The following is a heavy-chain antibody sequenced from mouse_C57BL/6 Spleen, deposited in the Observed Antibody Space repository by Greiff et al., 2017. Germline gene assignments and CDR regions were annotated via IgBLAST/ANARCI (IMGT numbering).Heavy chain of an antibody. D-gene: IGHD2-3*01. J-gene: IGHJ3*01. CDR3: ARDGYYDAY. Sequence: EVQLQQSGPGLVKPSQSLSLTCSVTGYSITSGYYWNWIRQFPGNKLEWMGYISYDGSNNYNPSLKNRISITRDTSKNQFFLKLNSVTTEDTATYYCARDGYYDAYWGQGTLVTVSA. CDR1: GYSITSGYY. CDR2: ISYDGSN. V-gene: IGHV3-6*01.